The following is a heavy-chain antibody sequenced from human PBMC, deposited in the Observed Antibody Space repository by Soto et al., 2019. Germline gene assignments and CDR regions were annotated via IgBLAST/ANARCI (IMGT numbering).Heavy chain of an antibody. J-gene: IGHJ4*02. D-gene: IGHD3-22*01. V-gene: IGHV5-51*01. Sequence: PGESLKISCKGSGYSFTSYWIGWVRQMPGKGLEWMGIIYPGDSDTRYSPSFQGQVTISADKSISTAYLQWSSLKASDTAMYYCERRPRGWYDSSGYAESKYYFDYWGQGTLVTVSS. CDR2: IYPGDSDT. CDR1: GYSFTSYW. CDR3: ERRPRGWYDSSGYAESKYYFDY.